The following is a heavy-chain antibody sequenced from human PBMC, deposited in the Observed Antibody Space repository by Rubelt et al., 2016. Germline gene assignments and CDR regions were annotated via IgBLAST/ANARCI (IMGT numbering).Heavy chain of an antibody. J-gene: IGHJ5*01. CDR2: LWYDGGNK. V-gene: IGHV3-33*01. CDR3: ARDRVAVRGCFDS. D-gene: IGHD6-6*01. Sequence: GRSLRLSCAASGFTFSNYGMHWVRQAPGKGLEWVAILWYDGGNKYYADSVKGRFTIYRDNSKNTLYLQMNSLRVEDTGVYYCARDRVAVRGCFDSWGQGTLVTVSS. CDR1: GFTFSNYG.